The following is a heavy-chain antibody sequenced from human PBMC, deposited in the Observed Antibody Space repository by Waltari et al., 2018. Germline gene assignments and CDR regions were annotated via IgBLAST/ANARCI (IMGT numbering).Heavy chain of an antibody. J-gene: IGHJ6*02. CDR1: GGSISSGSSY. D-gene: IGHD4-4*01. Sequence: QVQLQESGPGLVKPSQTLSLTCTVSGGSISSGSSYCSWIRQPAGKGLEWIGRIYTSGSTNYNPSLKSRVTISVDTSKNQFSLKLSSVTAADTAVYYCAASYSNYYYYYGMDVWGQGTTVTVSS. V-gene: IGHV4-61*02. CDR2: IYTSGST. CDR3: AASYSNYYYYYGMDV.